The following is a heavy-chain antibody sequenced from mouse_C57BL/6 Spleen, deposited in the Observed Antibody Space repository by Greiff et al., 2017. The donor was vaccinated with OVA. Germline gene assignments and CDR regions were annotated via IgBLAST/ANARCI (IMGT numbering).Heavy chain of an antibody. V-gene: IGHV1-80*01. Sequence: QVHVKQSGAELVKPGASVKISCKASGYAFSSYWMNWVKQRPGKGLEWIGQIYPGDGDTNYNGKFKGKATLTADKSSSTAYMQLSSLTSEDSAVYFCAREGRLTLYFDYWGQGTTLTVSS. D-gene: IGHD3-2*02. CDR2: IYPGDGDT. CDR1: GYAFSSYW. CDR3: AREGRLTLYFDY. J-gene: IGHJ2*01.